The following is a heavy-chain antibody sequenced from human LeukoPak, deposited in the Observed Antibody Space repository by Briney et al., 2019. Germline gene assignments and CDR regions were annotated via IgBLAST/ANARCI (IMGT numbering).Heavy chain of an antibody. CDR1: GDSVSSNSAA. D-gene: IGHD3-22*01. CDR3: AGQLYYYDSSGIMYYFDY. J-gene: IGHJ4*02. V-gene: IGHV6-1*01. Sequence: SQTLSLTCAISGDSVSSNSAAWNWIRQSPSRGLEWLGRTYYRSKWYNDYAVSVKSRITINPDTSKNQFSLQLNSVTPEDTAVYYCAGQLYYYDSSGIMYYFDYWGQGTLVTVSS. CDR2: TYYRSKWYN.